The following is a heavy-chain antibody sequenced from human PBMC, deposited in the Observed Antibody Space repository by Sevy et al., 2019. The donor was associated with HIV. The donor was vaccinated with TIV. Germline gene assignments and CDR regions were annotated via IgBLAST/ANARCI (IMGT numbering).Heavy chain of an antibody. J-gene: IGHJ4*02. CDR3: AKDLTMVRGIIRSSLDY. CDR2: ISGSGTRT. CDR1: GFILSSFG. D-gene: IGHD3-10*01. Sequence: GGSLRLSCAASGFILSSFGMNWVRQAPGKGLEWISSISGSGTRTAYAYAVMGRFTISRDNSKNSLYLQMNSLRAEDTAVYYCAKDLTMVRGIIRSSLDYWGQGTLVTVSS. V-gene: IGHV3-23*01.